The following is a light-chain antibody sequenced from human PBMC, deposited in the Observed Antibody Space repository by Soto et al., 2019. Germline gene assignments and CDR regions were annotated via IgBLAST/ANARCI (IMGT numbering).Light chain of an antibody. CDR1: SSDVGSYNL. CDR2: EGS. Sequence: QSALTQPASVSGSPGQSITISCTGTSSDVGSYNLVSWYQQHPGKAPKLMIYEGSKRPSGVSNRFSGSKSGNTASLTISGLQAEDEADYYCCSYAGRHAVFGGGTKLTVL. V-gene: IGLV2-23*01. CDR3: CSYAGRHAV. J-gene: IGLJ2*01.